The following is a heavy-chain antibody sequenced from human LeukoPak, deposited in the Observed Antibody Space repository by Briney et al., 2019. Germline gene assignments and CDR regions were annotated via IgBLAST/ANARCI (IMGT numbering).Heavy chain of an antibody. CDR1: GGSFSGYY. J-gene: IGHJ4*02. CDR2: INHSGST. V-gene: IGHV4-34*01. D-gene: IGHD3-10*01. CDR3: ARSRYSSGTYYFDY. Sequence: SETLSLTCAVYGGSFSGYYWGWIRQPPGKGREWVGEINHSGSTNYNPSLKSRVTISVDTSKNQFSLKLSSVTAADTAVYYCARSRYSSGTYYFDYWGQGTLVTVSS.